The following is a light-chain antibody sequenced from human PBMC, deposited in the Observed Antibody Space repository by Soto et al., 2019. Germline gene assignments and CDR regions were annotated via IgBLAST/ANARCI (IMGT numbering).Light chain of an antibody. CDR2: DVS. CDR3: SSYTSGSTPVV. J-gene: IGLJ2*01. V-gene: IGLV2-14*01. Sequence: QSALTQPASVSGSPGQSITISCTGTSSDVGGYNYVSWYQQHPGKAPKPMIYDVSNRPSGVPDRFSGSKSGNTASPTISGPQAEDEDEYYCSSYTSGSTPVVFGGGTKLTVL. CDR1: SSDVGGYNY.